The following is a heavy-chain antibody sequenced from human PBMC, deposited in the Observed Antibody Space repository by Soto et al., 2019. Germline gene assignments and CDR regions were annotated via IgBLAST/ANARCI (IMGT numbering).Heavy chain of an antibody. J-gene: IGHJ6*03. D-gene: IGHD7-27*01. Sequence: ESGGGLVKPGGSLRLSCAASGFTFSSYSMNWVHQAPGKGLEWVSSISSSSSYIYYADSVKGRFTISRDNAKNSLYLQMNSLRAEDTAVYYCARPWGHYYYYYYMDVWGKGTTVTVSS. CDR1: GFTFSSYS. V-gene: IGHV3-21*01. CDR2: ISSSSSYI. CDR3: ARPWGHYYYYYYMDV.